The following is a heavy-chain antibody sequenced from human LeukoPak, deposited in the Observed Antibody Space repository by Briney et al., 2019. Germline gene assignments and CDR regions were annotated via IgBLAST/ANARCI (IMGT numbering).Heavy chain of an antibody. V-gene: IGHV4-31*03. CDR1: GGSISSGGYY. CDR3: ARADILTGYEYYFDY. Sequence: SETLSLTCTVSGGSISSGGYYWSWIRQHPGKGLEWIGYIYYSGSTYYNPSLKSRVTISVDTSKNQFSLKLSSVTAADTAVYYCARADILTGYEYYFDYWGRGTLVTVSS. CDR2: IYYSGST. D-gene: IGHD3-9*01. J-gene: IGHJ4*02.